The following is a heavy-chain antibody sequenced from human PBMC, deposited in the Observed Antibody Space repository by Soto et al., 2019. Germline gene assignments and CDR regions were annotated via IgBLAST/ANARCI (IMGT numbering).Heavy chain of an antibody. CDR2: INPNSGGT. CDR3: ASSAVQTAMRDGWYYLNY. V-gene: IGHV1-2*02. CDR1: GYTFTDYY. Sequence: SVKVSCKASGYTFTDYYMHWVRQAPGQGLEWMVWINPNSGGTNHAQKFHTRVTITSDTPINTAYIDLSSLRSDDTAVYYCASSAVQTAMRDGWYYLNYWGQGTPVTVSS. J-gene: IGHJ4*02. D-gene: IGHD6-19*01.